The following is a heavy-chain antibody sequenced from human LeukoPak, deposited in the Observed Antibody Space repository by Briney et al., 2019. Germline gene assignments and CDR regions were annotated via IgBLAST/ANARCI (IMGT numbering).Heavy chain of an antibody. CDR1: GFTFSSYA. Sequence: PGGSLILSCAASGFTFSSYAMSWVRQAPGKGLEWVSAITSSGGSTYYVDSVKGRFTISRDNSKNTLYLQVNSLRAEDTAVYYCAKRYYYDNSGLWDSWGQGTLVTVSS. CDR2: ITSSGGST. V-gene: IGHV3-23*01. J-gene: IGHJ4*02. D-gene: IGHD3-22*01. CDR3: AKRYYYDNSGLWDS.